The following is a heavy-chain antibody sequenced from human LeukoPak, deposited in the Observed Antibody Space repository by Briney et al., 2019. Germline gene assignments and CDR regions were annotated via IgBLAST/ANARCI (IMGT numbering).Heavy chain of an antibody. CDR3: VKVDT. CDR1: GFTFSSYA. D-gene: IGHD5-18*01. Sequence: GGSLRLSCAASGFTFSSYAMHWVRQSPGKGLDWVAFIRNDGNKKNYAESVKGRFTISRDNSKNTLYLQMDSLSAEDTAVYYCVKVDTWGQGTLVTVSS. CDR2: IRNDGNKK. V-gene: IGHV3-30*02. J-gene: IGHJ4*02.